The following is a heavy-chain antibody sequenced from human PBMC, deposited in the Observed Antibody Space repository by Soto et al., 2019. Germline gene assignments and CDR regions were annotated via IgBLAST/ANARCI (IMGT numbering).Heavy chain of an antibody. D-gene: IGHD3-9*01. CDR3: AKGSVLRRYFDWLSKGDAFDI. Sequence: EVQLLESGGGLVQPGGSLRLSCAASGFTFSSYAMRWVRQAPGKGLEWVSAISGSGGSTYYADSVKGRFTISRDNSKNPLYLQRNSLRAEDTAVYYCAKGSVLRRYFDWLSKGDAFDIWGQGTMVTVSS. CDR1: GFTFSSYA. V-gene: IGHV3-23*01. J-gene: IGHJ3*02. CDR2: ISGSGGST.